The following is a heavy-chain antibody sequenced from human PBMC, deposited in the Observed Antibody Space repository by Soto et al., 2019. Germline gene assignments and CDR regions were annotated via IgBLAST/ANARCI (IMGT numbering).Heavy chain of an antibody. CDR3: ARESLGWGGDFGDY. V-gene: IGHV3-7*01. CDR2: IKQDGSEK. J-gene: IGHJ4*02. Sequence: GGSLRLSCAASGFTFSSYWMSWVRQAPGKGLEWVANIKQDGSEKYYVDSVKGRFTISRDNAKNSLYLQMNSLRAEDTAVYYCARESLGWGGDFGDYWGQGTLVTVSS. CDR1: GFTFSSYW. D-gene: IGHD3-16*01.